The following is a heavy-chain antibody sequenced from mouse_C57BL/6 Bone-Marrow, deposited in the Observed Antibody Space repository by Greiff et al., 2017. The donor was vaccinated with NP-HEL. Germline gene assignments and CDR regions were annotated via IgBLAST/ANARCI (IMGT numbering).Heavy chain of an antibody. CDR3: AREGYGNYGY. D-gene: IGHD2-1*01. CDR2: IYPGSGST. V-gene: IGHV1-55*01. Sequence: QVQLQPGAELVKPGASVKMSCKASGYTFTSYWITWVKQRPGQGLEWIGDIYPGSGSTNYNEKFKSKATLTVDTSSSTAYMQLSSLTSEDSAVYYCAREGYGNYGYWGQGTTLTVSS. CDR1: GYTFTSYW. J-gene: IGHJ2*01.